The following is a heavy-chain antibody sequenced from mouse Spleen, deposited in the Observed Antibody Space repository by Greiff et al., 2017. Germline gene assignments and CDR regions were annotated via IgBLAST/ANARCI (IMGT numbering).Heavy chain of an antibody. CDR1: GYTFTDYY. CDR3: ARSQLYFDY. CDR2: INPNNGGT. V-gene: IGHV1-26*01. J-gene: IGHJ2*01. Sequence: EVQLQQSGPELVKPGASVKISCKASGYTFTDYYMNWVKQSHGKSLEWIGDINPNNGGTSYNQKFKGKATLTVDKSSSTAYMELRSLTSEDSAVYYCARSQLYFDYWGQGTTLTVSS. D-gene: IGHD4-1*02.